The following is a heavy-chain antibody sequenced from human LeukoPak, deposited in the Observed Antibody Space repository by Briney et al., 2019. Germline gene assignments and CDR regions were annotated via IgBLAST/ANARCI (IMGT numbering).Heavy chain of an antibody. CDR1: GYTFTSYN. J-gene: IGHJ4*02. D-gene: IGHD2-15*01. V-gene: IGHV1-69*13. CDR2: IIPIFGTA. Sequence: SVKVSCKASGYTFTSYNMHWVRQAPGQGLEWMGGIIPIFGTANYAQKFQGRVTITADESTSTAYMELSSLRSEDTAVYYCARDVPSGYCSGGSCQSLDYWGQGTLVTVSS. CDR3: ARDVPSGYCSGGSCQSLDY.